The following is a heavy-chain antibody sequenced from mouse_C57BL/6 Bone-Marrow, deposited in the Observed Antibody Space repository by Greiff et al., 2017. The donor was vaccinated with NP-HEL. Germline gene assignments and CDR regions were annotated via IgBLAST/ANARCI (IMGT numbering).Heavy chain of an antibody. V-gene: IGHV1-76*01. CDR1: GYTFTDYY. J-gene: IGHJ3*01. D-gene: IGHD2-4*01. CDR3: AREGLRHGTWFAY. CDR2: IYPGSGNT. Sequence: VQLQQSGAELVRPGASVKLSCKASGYTFTDYYINWVKQRPGQGLEWIARIYPGSGNTYYNEKFKGKATLTAEKSSSTAYMQLSSLTSEDSAVYFCAREGLRHGTWFAYWGQGTLVTVSA.